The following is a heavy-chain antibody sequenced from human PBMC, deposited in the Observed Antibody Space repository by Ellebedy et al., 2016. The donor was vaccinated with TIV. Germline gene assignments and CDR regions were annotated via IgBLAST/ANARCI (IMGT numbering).Heavy chain of an antibody. D-gene: IGHD4-23*01. J-gene: IGHJ4*02. CDR2: ISCYNGNT. CDR1: GYTFTSYG. V-gene: IGHV1-18*04. Sequence: AASVKVSCKASGYTFTSYGISWVRQAPGQGLEWMGWISCYNGNTNYAQKFQGRVTMTSDTSTSTAYMELRSLRSDDTAVYYCARGTTEVEYYFDYWGQGTLVTVSS. CDR3: ARGTTEVEYYFDY.